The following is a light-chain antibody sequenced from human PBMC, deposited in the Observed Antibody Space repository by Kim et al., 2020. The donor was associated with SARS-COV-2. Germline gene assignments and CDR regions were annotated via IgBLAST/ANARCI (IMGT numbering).Light chain of an antibody. J-gene: IGLJ3*02. Sequence: PGKDDRNNCGGKKIGSERVKWDHKKPSQGPVVVIYFEKQRAPRVPERVRGADSGNTATLTISRVEAGDEADYYCQVWDSSSDHWVFGGGTQLTVL. CDR3: QVWDSSSDHWV. CDR1: KIGSER. V-gene: IGLV3-21*04. CDR2: FEK.